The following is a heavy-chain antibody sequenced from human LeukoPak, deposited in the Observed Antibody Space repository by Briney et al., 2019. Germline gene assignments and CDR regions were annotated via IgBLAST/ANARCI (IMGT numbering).Heavy chain of an antibody. CDR2: INSDGSST. D-gene: IGHD2-2*01. Sequence: PGGSQRLSCAASGFTFSSYWMHWVRQAPGKGPVWVSRINSDGSSTSYADSVKGRFTISRDNAKNTLYLQMNSLRAEDTAVYYCARRSSISSGGFDPWGQGTLVTVSS. J-gene: IGHJ5*02. CDR1: GFTFSSYW. CDR3: ARRSSISSGGFDP. V-gene: IGHV3-74*01.